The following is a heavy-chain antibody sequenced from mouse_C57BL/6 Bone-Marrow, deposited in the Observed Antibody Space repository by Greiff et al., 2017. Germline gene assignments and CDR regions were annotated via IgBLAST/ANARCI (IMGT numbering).Heavy chain of an antibody. D-gene: IGHD1-1*01. CDR1: GYTFTSYG. CDR2: IYPRSGNT. V-gene: IGHV1-81*01. CDR3: ARDYGSSYDY. Sequence: QVQLQQSGAELARPGASVKLSCKASGYTFTSYGISWVKQRTGQGLEWIGEIYPRSGNTYYNEKFKGKATLTADKSSSTEYMELRRLTSEDSAVYFCARDYGSSYDYWGQGTTLTGSS. J-gene: IGHJ2*01.